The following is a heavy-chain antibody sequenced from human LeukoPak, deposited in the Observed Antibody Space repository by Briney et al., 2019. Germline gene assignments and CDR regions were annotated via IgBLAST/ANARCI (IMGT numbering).Heavy chain of an antibody. CDR1: GFTFSNAW. CDR2: IKSKTDGGTT. CDR3: ARDRSSDVDTATN. Sequence: GGSLRLSCAASGFTFSNAWMSWVRQAPGKGLEWVGRIKSKTDGGTTDYAAPVKGRFTISRDDSKNTLYLQMNSLKAEDTAVYYCARDRSSDVDTATNWGQGTLVTVSS. V-gene: IGHV3-15*01. D-gene: IGHD5-18*01. J-gene: IGHJ4*02.